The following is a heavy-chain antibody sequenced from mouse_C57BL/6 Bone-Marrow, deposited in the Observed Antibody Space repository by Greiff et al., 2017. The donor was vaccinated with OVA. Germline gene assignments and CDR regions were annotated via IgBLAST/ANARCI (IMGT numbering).Heavy chain of an antibody. D-gene: IGHD2-4*01. J-gene: IGHJ2*01. CDR1: GYTFTSYW. CDR3: ARSCYYDYDENFDY. Sequence: VKLVESGAELAKPGASVTLSCKASGYTFTSYWMHWVNQRPGQGLEWIGYINTSSGYTKYNQKFKDKATLTADKSSSTAYMQLSSLTYEDSAVYYCARSCYYDYDENFDYWGQGTTLTVSS. V-gene: IGHV1-7*01. CDR2: INTSSGYT.